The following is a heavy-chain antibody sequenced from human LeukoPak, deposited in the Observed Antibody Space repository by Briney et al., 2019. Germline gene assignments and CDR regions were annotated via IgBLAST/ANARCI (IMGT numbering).Heavy chain of an antibody. V-gene: IGHV3-21*01. CDR3: ARENIEVVPAASRYLDV. J-gene: IGHJ6*03. CDR2: ISSTGTYI. D-gene: IGHD2-2*01. CDR1: GFILSRYT. Sequence: PGGSLRLSCAASGFILSRYTMNWVRQAPGKGLEWVSSISSTGTYIYYADSVKGRFTISRDNAKNSLYLQMNSLRAEDTAVYYCARENIEVVPAASRYLDVWGKGTTVTVSS.